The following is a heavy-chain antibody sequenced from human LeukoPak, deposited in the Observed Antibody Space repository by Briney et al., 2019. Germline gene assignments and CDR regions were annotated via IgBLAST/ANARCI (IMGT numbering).Heavy chain of an antibody. D-gene: IGHD3-10*01. CDR1: GFTFSSYA. V-gene: IGHV3-23*01. CDR3: ARYYYGSGTHPKFRYFDY. J-gene: IGHJ4*02. Sequence: QSGGSLRLSCAASGFTFSSYAMMWVRQAPGKGLDWVSTISVSGGSPNYADSVKGRFTISRDNAKNSLYLQMNSLRAEDTAVYYCARYYYGSGTHPKFRYFDYWGQGTLVTVSS. CDR2: ISVSGGSP.